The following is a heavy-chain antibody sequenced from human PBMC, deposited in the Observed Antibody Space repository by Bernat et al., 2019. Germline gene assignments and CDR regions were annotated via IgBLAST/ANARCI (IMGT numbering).Heavy chain of an antibody. CDR2: ISGSGGSP. Sequence: EVQLLESGGGLVQPGGSLGLSCAASGFTFSSYAMSWVRQAPGKGLEWVSSISGSGGSPQNADSVKGRFTISRVNSENTLYLQMSSLRAEDTAVYYCAKGGTNILLWFGEFWGQGTLVTVSS. V-gene: IGHV3-23*01. CDR3: AKGGTNILLWFGEF. CDR1: GFTFSSYA. J-gene: IGHJ4*02. D-gene: IGHD3-10*01.